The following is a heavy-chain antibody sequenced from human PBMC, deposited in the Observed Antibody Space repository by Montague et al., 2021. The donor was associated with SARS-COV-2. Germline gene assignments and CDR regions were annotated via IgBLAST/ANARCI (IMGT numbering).Heavy chain of an antibody. D-gene: IGHD6-13*01. CDR3: ARRGYSNSRLDDAFDI. J-gene: IGHJ3*02. CDR1: GGSFSGYY. V-gene: IGHV4-34*01. Sequence: SETLSLTCAVYGGSFSGYYWSWIRQPPGKGLEWIGEINHSGSTNYNPSLKSRVTISVDTSKNQFSLELASVTAADTAVYYCARRGYSNSRLDDAFDIWGQGTMVIVSS. CDR2: INHSGST.